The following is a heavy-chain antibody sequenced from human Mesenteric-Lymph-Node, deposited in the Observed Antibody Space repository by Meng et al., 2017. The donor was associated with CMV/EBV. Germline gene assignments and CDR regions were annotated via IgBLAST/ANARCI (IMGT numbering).Heavy chain of an antibody. D-gene: IGHD4-17*01. CDR3: ARRGSVDSGDYVPYCSFDL. CDR1: VRGYH. CDR2: IHHLGRT. V-gene: IGHV4-34*01. Sequence: VRGYHWGWFSYPPGNRLGLLADIHHLGRTSYSPSLTSRVTISVDPSTTQFSLKLSSVTAADTAVYYCARRGSVDSGDYVPYCSFDLWGCGTLVTVSS. J-gene: IGHJ2*01.